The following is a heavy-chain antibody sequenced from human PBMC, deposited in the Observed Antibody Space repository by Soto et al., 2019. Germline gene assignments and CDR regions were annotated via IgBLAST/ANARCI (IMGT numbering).Heavy chain of an antibody. D-gene: IGHD6-13*01. CDR3: AKGSLGIAAAGTSPFGY. V-gene: IGHV3-23*01. Sequence: EVQLLESGGDLVQPGGSLRLSCAASGFTFSSYAMSWVRQAPGKGLEWVSAISGSGGSTYYADSVKGRFTISRDTSTNPLYLQMNSLRAEDTAVYYCAKGSLGIAAAGTSPFGYWGQGTLVTVSS. J-gene: IGHJ4*02. CDR1: GFTFSSYA. CDR2: ISGSGGST.